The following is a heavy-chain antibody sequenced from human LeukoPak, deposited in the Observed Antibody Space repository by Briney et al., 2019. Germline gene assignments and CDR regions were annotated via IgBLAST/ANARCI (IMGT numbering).Heavy chain of an antibody. D-gene: IGHD6-13*01. CDR1: GGSISSHY. J-gene: IGHJ5*02. CDR3: ARTYSSSWYWFDP. Sequence: PSETLSLTCTVSGGSISSHYWSWIRQPPGKGLEWIGYIYYSGSTNYNPSLKSRVTISVDTSKNQFSLKLSSVTAADTAVYYCARTYSSSWYWFDPWGQGTLVIVSS. CDR2: IYYSGST. V-gene: IGHV4-59*11.